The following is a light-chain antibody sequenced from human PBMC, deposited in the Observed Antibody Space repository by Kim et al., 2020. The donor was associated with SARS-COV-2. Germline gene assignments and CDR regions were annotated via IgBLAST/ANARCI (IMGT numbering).Light chain of an antibody. CDR1: QSVLYSSNNKNY. J-gene: IGKJ4*01. CDR2: WAS. Sequence: IVMTQSPASLAVSLGEWDTIYCKSSQSVLYSSNNKNYLAWYQQKPGQPPKLLIYWASTREAGVPDRFSGSGSWTEFTLTISSLQTEDVAVYYCQQYYSTPRTFGGGTKVDIK. V-gene: IGKV4-1*01. CDR3: QQYYSTPRT.